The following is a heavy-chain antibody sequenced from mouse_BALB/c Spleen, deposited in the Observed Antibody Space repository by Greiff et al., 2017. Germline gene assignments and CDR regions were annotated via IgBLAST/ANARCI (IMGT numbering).Heavy chain of an antibody. CDR3: ARHYYGTYWYFDV. D-gene: IGHD1-1*01. V-gene: IGHV5-6*01. CDR1: GFTFSSYG. CDR2: ISSGGSYT. J-gene: IGHJ1*01. Sequence: EVNVVESGGDLVKPGGSLKLSCAASGFTFSSYGMSWVRQTPDKRLEWVATISSGGSYTYYPDSVKGRFTISRDNAKNTLYLQMSSLKSEDTAMYYCARHYYGTYWYFDVWGAGTTVTVSS.